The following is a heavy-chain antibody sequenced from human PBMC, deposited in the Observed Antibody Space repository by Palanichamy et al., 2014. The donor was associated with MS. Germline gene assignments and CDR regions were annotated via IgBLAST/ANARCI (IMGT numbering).Heavy chain of an antibody. CDR2: ISQDGSNE. Sequence: QVQLVESGGGVVQPGGSLRLSCAASGFMFSRYALHWVRQAPGTGLDWVTVISQDGSNEYYTEAVKGRFTISRDNSRSTVFLQMNSLRLEDTAVYFCARAHTGAFDVWGQGTMVTVSS. CDR3: ARAHTGAFDV. J-gene: IGHJ3*01. CDR1: GFMFSRYA. V-gene: IGHV3-30-3*01.